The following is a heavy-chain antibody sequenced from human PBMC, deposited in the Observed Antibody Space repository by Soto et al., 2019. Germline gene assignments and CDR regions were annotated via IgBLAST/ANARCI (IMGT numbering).Heavy chain of an antibody. CDR2: INAGNGNT. CDR1: GYTFTSYA. CDR3: ARDRIRWDVTTVTTYYYYGMDV. V-gene: IGHV1-3*01. J-gene: IGHJ6*02. D-gene: IGHD4-17*01. Sequence: GASVKVSCKASGYTFTSYAMHWVRQAPGQRLEWMGWINAGNGNTKYSQKFQGRVTITRDTSASTAYMELSSLRSEDTAVYYCARDRIRWDVTTVTTYYYYGMDVWGQGTTVTVSS.